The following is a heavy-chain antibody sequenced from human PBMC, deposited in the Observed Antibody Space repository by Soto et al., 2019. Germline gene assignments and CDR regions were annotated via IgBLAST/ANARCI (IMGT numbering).Heavy chain of an antibody. V-gene: IGHV3-23*01. Sequence: EVQLLESGGGLVQPGGSLRLSCAASGFTFSSYAMSWVRQAPGKGLEWVSAISGSGGSTYYADSVKGRFTISRDNSKNTLYLQMNSLRAEDTAVYYCAKDRGIRGGISKLYGMDVWGQGTTVTVSS. J-gene: IGHJ6*02. D-gene: IGHD3-10*01. CDR2: ISGSGGST. CDR3: AKDRGIRGGISKLYGMDV. CDR1: GFTFSSYA.